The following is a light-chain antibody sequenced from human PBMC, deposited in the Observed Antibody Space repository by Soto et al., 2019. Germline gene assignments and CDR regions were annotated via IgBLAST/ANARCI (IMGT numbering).Light chain of an antibody. V-gene: IGKV1-5*03. CDR2: KAS. CDR1: QSISSW. CDR3: QQYNTFSPT. Sequence: DIQITQSPSTLSAFPGDRVTITCRASQSISSWLAWYQQKPGKAPKLLIYKASSLESGVPSRFSGSGSGTEFTLTISSLQPDDFATYYCQQYNTFSPTFGRGTKVDIK. J-gene: IGKJ1*01.